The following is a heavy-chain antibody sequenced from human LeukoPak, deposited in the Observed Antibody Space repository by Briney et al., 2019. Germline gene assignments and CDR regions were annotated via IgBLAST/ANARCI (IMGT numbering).Heavy chain of an antibody. J-gene: IGHJ4*02. CDR3: ARVPSSPHNYYFDY. D-gene: IGHD1-20*01. Sequence: ASVKVSCKASGYTFTGYYMHWVRQAPGQGLEWMGWINPNSGGTNYAQKFQGWVTMTRDTSISTAYMELSRLRSDDTAVYYCARVPSSPHNYYFDYWGQGTLVTVSS. V-gene: IGHV1-2*04. CDR1: GYTFTGYY. CDR2: INPNSGGT.